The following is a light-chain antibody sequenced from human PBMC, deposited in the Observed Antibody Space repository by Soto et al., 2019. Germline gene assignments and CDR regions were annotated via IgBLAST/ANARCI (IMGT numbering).Light chain of an antibody. CDR2: SND. CDR1: SSNIGSNT. CDR3: AAWDDSLNGPL. Sequence: QSALAQPPSASGTPGQRVTISCSGSSSNIGSNTVNWYQQLPGKAPKLLIYSNDQWPSGVPDRYSGSKSGTSASLAVSGLQSEDEADYYCAAWDDSLNGPLFGGGTKSPS. J-gene: IGLJ3*02. V-gene: IGLV1-44*01.